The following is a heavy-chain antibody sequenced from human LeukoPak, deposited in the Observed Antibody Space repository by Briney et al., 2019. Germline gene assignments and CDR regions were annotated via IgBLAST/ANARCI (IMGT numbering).Heavy chain of an antibody. Sequence: TETLSLTCTVSGYSISSGYYWGWIRQPPGKGLEWIGNIYHSGSTYYNPSLKSRVTISTSKNQFSLKLSSVTAADTAVYYCASFTVTTNHWGQGTLVTVSS. CDR3: ASFTVTTNH. V-gene: IGHV4-38-2*02. J-gene: IGHJ5*02. D-gene: IGHD4-17*01. CDR2: IYHSGST. CDR1: GYSISSGYY.